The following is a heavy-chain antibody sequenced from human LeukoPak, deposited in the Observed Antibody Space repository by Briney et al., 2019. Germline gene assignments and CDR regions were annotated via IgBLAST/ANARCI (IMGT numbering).Heavy chain of an antibody. Sequence: SETLSLTCTVSGGSISSYYWSWIRQPPGKGLEWIGYIYTSGSTNYNPSLKSRVTISVDTSKNQFSLKLSSVTAADTAVYYCARRYSSSWGWLDPWGQGTLVTVSS. J-gene: IGHJ5*02. D-gene: IGHD6-6*01. CDR2: IYTSGST. CDR3: ARRYSSSWGWLDP. V-gene: IGHV4-4*09. CDR1: GGSISSYY.